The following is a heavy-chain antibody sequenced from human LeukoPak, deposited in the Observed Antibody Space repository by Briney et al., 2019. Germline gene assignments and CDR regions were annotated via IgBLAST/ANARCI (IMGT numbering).Heavy chain of an antibody. CDR1: GFTFSSYG. V-gene: IGHV3-30*02. Sequence: GSLRLSCAASGFTFSSYGMHWVRQAPGKGLEWVAFIRYDGSNKYYADSVRGRFTISRDNSKNTLYLQMNSLRAEDTAVYYCAKNYRHSSSSLYFDYWGQGTLVTVSS. D-gene: IGHD6-6*01. J-gene: IGHJ4*02. CDR3: AKNYRHSSSSLYFDY. CDR2: IRYDGSNK.